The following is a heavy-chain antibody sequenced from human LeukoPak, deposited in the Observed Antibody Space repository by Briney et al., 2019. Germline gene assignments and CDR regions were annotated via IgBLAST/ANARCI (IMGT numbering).Heavy chain of an antibody. V-gene: IGHV4-39*07. CDR1: GVSISSSNSY. D-gene: IGHD3-16*02. CDR3: ARGVGLRLGELSLYYFDY. Sequence: SETLSLTCTVSGVSISSSNSYWGWIRQPPGKGLEWIGSIYYSGSTNYNPSLKSRVTISVDTSKNQFSLKLSSVTAADTAVYYCARGVGLRLGELSLYYFDYWGQGTLVTVSS. J-gene: IGHJ4*02. CDR2: IYYSGST.